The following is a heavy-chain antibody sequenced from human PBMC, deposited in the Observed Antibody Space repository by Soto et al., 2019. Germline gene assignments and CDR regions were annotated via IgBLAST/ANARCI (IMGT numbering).Heavy chain of an antibody. D-gene: IGHD3-10*01. V-gene: IGHV3-23*01. J-gene: IGHJ4*02. CDR3: ANSRVSMVRGLIIIPNY. Sequence: GGSLRLSCAASGFPFTGYAMSCVLHAPLNGLEWVSAISGHGDATFYADSVKGRFTISRDNSKNTLYLHMNSLRAEDTALYYCANSRVSMVRGLIIIPNYWGQGTLVTVSS. CDR1: GFPFTGYA. CDR2: ISGHGDAT.